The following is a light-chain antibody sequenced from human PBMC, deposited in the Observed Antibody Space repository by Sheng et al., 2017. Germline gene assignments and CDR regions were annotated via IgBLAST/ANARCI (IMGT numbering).Light chain of an antibody. CDR2: GAS. V-gene: IGKV3-20*01. CDR3: QQYGSSPPVA. J-gene: IGKJ3*01. Sequence: EIVLTQSPGTLSLSPGERAALSCRASQSVSSSYLAWYQQKPGQAPRLLIYGASSRATGIPDRFSGSGSGTDFTLTITRLEPEDFAMYYCQQYGSSPPVAFGPGTKVDI. CDR1: QSVSSSY.